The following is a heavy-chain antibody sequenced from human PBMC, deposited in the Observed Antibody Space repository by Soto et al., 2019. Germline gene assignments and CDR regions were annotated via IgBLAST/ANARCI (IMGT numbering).Heavy chain of an antibody. CDR3: ARIIVVVVAATADWFDP. J-gene: IGHJ5*02. CDR1: GGSISSSSYY. CDR2: IYYSGST. Sequence: PSETLSLTCTVSGGSISSSSYYWGWIRQPPGKGLEWIGSIYYSGSTYYTPSLKSRVTISVDTSKNQFSLKLSSVTAADTAVYYCARIIVVVVAATADWFDPWGQGTLVTVSS. D-gene: IGHD2-15*01. V-gene: IGHV4-39*01.